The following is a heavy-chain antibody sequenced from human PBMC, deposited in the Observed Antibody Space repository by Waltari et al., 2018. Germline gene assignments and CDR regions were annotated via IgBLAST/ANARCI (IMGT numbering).Heavy chain of an antibody. D-gene: IGHD6-13*01. V-gene: IGHV4-59*01. CDR1: GGSISSYY. Sequence: QVQLQESGPGLVKPSETLSLTCTVSGGSISSYYWSWIRPPPGKGLEWIGYIYYSWSTNYNPSLKSRVTISVDTSKNQFSLKLSSVTAADTAVYYCARSSSWSGNYYYGMDVWGQGTTVTVSS. CDR2: IYYSWST. J-gene: IGHJ6*02. CDR3: ARSSSWSGNYYYGMDV.